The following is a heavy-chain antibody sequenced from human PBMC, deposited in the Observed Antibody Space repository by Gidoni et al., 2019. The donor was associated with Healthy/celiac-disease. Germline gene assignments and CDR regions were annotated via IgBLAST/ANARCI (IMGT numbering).Heavy chain of an antibody. CDR3: ASKTRGS. CDR1: GFTFSSYS. V-gene: IGHV3-21*01. Sequence: EVPLVESGEGLVKPGGPLRLSWAASGFTFSSYSKNWVSPAPGKGLEWVSSISSSSSYIYYADSVKRRFTISRDNAKNSLYLQMNSLRAEDTALYYCASKTRGSWGQGTLVTVSS. D-gene: IGHD1-1*01. CDR2: ISSSSSYI. J-gene: IGHJ5*02.